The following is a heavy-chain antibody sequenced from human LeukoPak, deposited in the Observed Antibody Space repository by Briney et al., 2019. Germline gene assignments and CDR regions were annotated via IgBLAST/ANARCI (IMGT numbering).Heavy chain of an antibody. CDR3: DLHCSSSSCYLYGMDV. V-gene: IGHV3-21*01. D-gene: IGHD2-2*01. Sequence: PGGSLRLSCAASGFTFSSHAMNWVRQAPGKGLEWVTSISGSGGRIFYADSVRGRFSVSRDNAGNSLSLQMDSLRVEDTAVYYCDLHCSSSSCYLYGMDVWGQGTTVTVSS. CDR2: ISGSGGRI. CDR1: GFTFSSHA. J-gene: IGHJ6*02.